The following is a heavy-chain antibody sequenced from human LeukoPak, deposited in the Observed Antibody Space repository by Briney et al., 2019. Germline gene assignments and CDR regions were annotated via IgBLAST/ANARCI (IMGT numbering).Heavy chain of an antibody. CDR2: IYYSGST. CDR1: GGSISSSSYY. D-gene: IGHD6-13*01. CDR3: ARGYSSSWYRNAFDI. Sequence: PSETLSLTCTVSGGSISSSSYYWGWIRQPPGKGLEWIGSIYYSGSTYYNPSLKSRVTISVDTSKNQFSLKLSSVTAADTAVNYCARGYSSSWYRNAFDIWGQGTMVTVSS. V-gene: IGHV4-39*07. J-gene: IGHJ3*02.